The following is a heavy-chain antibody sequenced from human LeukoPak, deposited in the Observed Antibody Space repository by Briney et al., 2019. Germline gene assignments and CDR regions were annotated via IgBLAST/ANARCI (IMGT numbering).Heavy chain of an antibody. J-gene: IGHJ3*02. V-gene: IGHV1-69*13. D-gene: IGHD5-24*01. Sequence: GASVKVSCKASGYTFTSYGISWVRQAPGQGLEWVGRLIPLFGTPNYAQKFQGKVTITADESTSTFYMDLSGLRSEDTAVYYCAHATQRLPTIMIDAFDIWGQGTRVTVPS. CDR1: GYTFTSYG. CDR2: LIPLFGTP. CDR3: AHATQRLPTIMIDAFDI.